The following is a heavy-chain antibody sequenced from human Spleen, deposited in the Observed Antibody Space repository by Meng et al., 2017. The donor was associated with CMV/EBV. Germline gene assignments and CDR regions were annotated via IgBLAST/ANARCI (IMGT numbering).Heavy chain of an antibody. CDR2: INPNSGGT. V-gene: IGHV1-2*02. CDR1: GYTFIDYY. D-gene: IGHD3-3*01. J-gene: IGHJ3*02. CDR3: ARDSGVVIIQSDTFDI. Sequence: ASVKVSCKASGYTFIDYYVHWVRQAPGQGLEWMGCINPNSGGTNYAQKFQGRVTMTRDTSINTAYMQLYRPTSDDTAVYYCARDSGVVIIQSDTFDIWGQGTMVTVSS.